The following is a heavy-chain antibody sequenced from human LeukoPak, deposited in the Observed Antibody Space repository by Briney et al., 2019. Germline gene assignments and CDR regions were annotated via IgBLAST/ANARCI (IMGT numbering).Heavy chain of an antibody. J-gene: IGHJ4*02. CDR1: GGSFSGYY. D-gene: IGHD1-26*01. CDR3: AREGSGSYYRFDY. CDR2: INHSGST. Sequence: SETLSLTCAVYGGSFSGYYWSWIRQPPGKGLEWIGEINHSGSTNYNPSLKSRVTISVDTSKNQFSLKLSSVTAADTAVYYCAREGSGSYYRFDYWGQGTLVTVSS. V-gene: IGHV4-34*01.